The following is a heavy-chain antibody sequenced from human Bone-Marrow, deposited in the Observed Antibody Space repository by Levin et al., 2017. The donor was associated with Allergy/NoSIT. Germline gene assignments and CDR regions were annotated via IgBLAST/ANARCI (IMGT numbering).Heavy chain of an antibody. CDR2: ISYDGSNK. Sequence: PGGSLRLSCAASGFTFSSYAMHWVRQAPGKGLEWVAVISYDGSNKYYADSVKGRFTISRDNSKNTLYLQMNSLRAEDTAVYYCARSFGSEWLRPRVYYYYYDGMDVWGQGTTVTVSS. CDR1: GFTFSSYA. J-gene: IGHJ6*02. CDR3: ARSFGSEWLRPRVYYYYYDGMDV. D-gene: IGHD5-12*01. V-gene: IGHV3-30-3*01.